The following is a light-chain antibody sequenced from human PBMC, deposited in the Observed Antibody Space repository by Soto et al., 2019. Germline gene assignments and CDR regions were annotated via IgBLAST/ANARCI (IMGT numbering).Light chain of an antibody. CDR2: DAS. CDR1: QRISSW. V-gene: IGKV1-5*01. J-gene: IGKJ1*01. CDR3: QQYNDYPWT. Sequence: DIQMTQYASSLSASVGDRVTIAFRASQRISSWLAWYQQKAGKAPKLLIYDASSLESGVPSRFSGSRSGTEFTLTISSLQPDDFAPYYCQQYNDYPWTFGQGSMVDI.